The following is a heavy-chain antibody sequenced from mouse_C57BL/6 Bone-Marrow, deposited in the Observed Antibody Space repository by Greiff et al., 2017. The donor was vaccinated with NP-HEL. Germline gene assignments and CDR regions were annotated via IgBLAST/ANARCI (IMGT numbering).Heavy chain of an antibody. D-gene: IGHD3-1*01. CDR1: GFNIKDDY. V-gene: IGHV14-4*01. J-gene: IGHJ2*01. CDR3: TTFGGNFDY. CDR2: IDPENGDT. Sequence: EVQLQQSGAELVRPGASVKLSCTASGFNIKDDYMHWVKQRPEQGLEWIGWIDPENGDTEYASKFQGKATITADTSSNTAYLQLSSLTSEDTAVYYCTTFGGNFDYWGQGTTLTVSS.